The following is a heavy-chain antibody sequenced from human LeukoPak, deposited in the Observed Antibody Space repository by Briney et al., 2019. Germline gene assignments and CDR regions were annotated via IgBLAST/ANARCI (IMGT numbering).Heavy chain of an antibody. CDR1: GFTVSSNF. V-gene: IGHV3-33*08. CDR2: IWYDESKT. Sequence: GGSLRLSCAASGFTVSSNFMSWVRQAPGKGLEWVAVIWYDESKTSYADSVRGRFTISRDNSKNTLYLDMNSLRAEDTAVYYCAREDFEDAFDIWGRGTMVTVSS. J-gene: IGHJ3*02. CDR3: AREDFEDAFDI.